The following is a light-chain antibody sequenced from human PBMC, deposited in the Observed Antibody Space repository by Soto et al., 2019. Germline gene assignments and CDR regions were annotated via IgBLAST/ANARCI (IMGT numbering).Light chain of an antibody. CDR1: QRISTY. Sequence: DIQMTQSPSSLSASVGDRVTTTCRASQRISTYLNWYQQKPGKAPKLLIYAASSLQSGVPSRFSGSGSETDFTLTISSLQPEDFATYSCQHSTTWTFGQGTKV. CDR3: QHSTTWT. J-gene: IGKJ1*01. V-gene: IGKV1-39*01. CDR2: AAS.